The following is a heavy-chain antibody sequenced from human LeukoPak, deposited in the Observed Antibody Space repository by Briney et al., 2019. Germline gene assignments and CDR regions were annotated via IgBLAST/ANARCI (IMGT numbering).Heavy chain of an antibody. CDR3: ARADYYDSSGYYFDY. D-gene: IGHD3-22*01. V-gene: IGHV4-38-2*02. Sequence: SETLSLTCTVSADSISSGYYWGWIRQAPGKGLEWIGSIYHSGNTYYNPSLKSRVTISVDTSKNQFSLKLSSVTAADTAVYYCARADYYDSSGYYFDYWGQGTLVTVSS. CDR1: ADSISSGYY. CDR2: IYHSGNT. J-gene: IGHJ4*02.